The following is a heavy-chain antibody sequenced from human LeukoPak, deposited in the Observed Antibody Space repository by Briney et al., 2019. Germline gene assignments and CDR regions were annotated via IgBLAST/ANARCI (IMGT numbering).Heavy chain of an antibody. J-gene: IGHJ4*02. CDR1: GGSFSGYY. CDR2: MYYSGTT. V-gene: IGHV4-59*06. Sequence: SETLSLTCAVYGGSFSGYYWSWIRQPPEKGLEWIGYMYYSGTTYYNPSLKSRVTMSVDTSKNQFSLKLDSVTAADTAVYYCARFSNNHGVKFDYWGQGTLVTVSS. CDR3: ARFSNNHGVKFDY. D-gene: IGHD4-17*01.